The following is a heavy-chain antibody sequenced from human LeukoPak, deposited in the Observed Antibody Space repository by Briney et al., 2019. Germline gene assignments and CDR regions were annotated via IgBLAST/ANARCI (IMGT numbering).Heavy chain of an antibody. V-gene: IGHV3-30*02. CDR1: GFTFSQSG. CDR3: AKGSPWSTAPAGVDF. Sequence: PGGSLRLSCAASGFTFSQSGMHWVRQAPGKGLEWVAFLRHDASKQYYADSVKGRFTISRDTSQNMLYLQMNSLRVDDTAVYHCAKGSPWSTAPAGVDFWAQGTLVTVSS. D-gene: IGHD2-2*01. J-gene: IGHJ4*02. CDR2: LRHDASKQ.